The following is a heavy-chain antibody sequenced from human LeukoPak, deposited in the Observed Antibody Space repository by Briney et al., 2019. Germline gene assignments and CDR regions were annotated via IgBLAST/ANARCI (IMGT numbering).Heavy chain of an antibody. J-gene: IGHJ3*02. CDR2: IYWDDDK. Sequence: SGPTLVNPTQTLTLTCTFSGFSLSTSGVGVGWIRQPPGKALEWLALIYWDDDKRYSPSLKSRLTITKDTPKNQVVLTMTNMDPVDTATYYCAHSITMVRGVKGDAFDIWGQGTMVTVSS. D-gene: IGHD3-10*01. CDR1: GFSLSTSGVG. V-gene: IGHV2-5*02. CDR3: AHSITMVRGVKGDAFDI.